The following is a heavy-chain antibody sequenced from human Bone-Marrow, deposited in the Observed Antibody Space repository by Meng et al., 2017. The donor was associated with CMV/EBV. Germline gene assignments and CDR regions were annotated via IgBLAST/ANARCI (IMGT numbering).Heavy chain of an antibody. CDR2: IYGSGGNR. J-gene: IGHJ4*02. Sequence: GFSFSSYAMTWVRPAPGKGLEWVSAIYGSGGNRYYADSVKGRFTISRDNSKNTLYLQMDSLRAEDTALYYCTKRPLGHCNTNTCYDYWGQGTLVTVSS. V-gene: IGHV3-23*01. D-gene: IGHD2-2*01. CDR1: GFSFSSYA. CDR3: TKRPLGHCNTNTCYDY.